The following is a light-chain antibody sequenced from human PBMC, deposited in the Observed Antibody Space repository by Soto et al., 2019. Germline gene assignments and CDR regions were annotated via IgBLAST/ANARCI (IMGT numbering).Light chain of an antibody. CDR2: GAS. J-gene: IGKJ1*01. CDR1: QSVSSNY. Sequence: ETVLTQSPGTLSLSPGERATLSCRASQSVSSNYLAWYQQKPGQAPRLLIYGASTRATGIPDRFSGSGSGTDFPLTISSLEPEDFAVYYCQQFGRSPPSWTFGQGTKVEIK. V-gene: IGKV3-20*01. CDR3: QQFGRSPPSWT.